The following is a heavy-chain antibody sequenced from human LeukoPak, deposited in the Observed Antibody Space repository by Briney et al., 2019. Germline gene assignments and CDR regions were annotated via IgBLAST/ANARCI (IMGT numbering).Heavy chain of an antibody. CDR1: GFTFSSYG. J-gene: IGHJ4*02. V-gene: IGHV3-30*02. CDR2: IRYDGSNK. D-gene: IGHD3-22*01. Sequence: GGSLRLSCAASGFTFSSYGMHWVRQAPGKGLEWVAFIRYDGSNKYYADSVKGRFTISRDNSKNTLYLQMNSLRAEDTAVYYCAKGQGSSGYYFPFDYWGQGTLVTVSS. CDR3: AKGQGSSGYYFPFDY.